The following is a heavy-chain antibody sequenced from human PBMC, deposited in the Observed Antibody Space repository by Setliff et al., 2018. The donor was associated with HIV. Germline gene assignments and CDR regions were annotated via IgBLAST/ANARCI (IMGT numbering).Heavy chain of an antibody. CDR2: IYPGNSGT. CDR1: GYVFTSYW. J-gene: IGHJ6*02. V-gene: IGHV5-51*01. D-gene: IGHD3-10*01. Sequence: PGESLKISCKTSGYVFTSYWIGWVRQTPGKGLEWVGTIYPGNSGTRYSPSFQGQVTISADQSTSTTYLHWSSLKASDTAMYYCTRHSGSSPIAYFGMDVWGQGTTVTVSS. CDR3: TRHSGSSPIAYFGMDV.